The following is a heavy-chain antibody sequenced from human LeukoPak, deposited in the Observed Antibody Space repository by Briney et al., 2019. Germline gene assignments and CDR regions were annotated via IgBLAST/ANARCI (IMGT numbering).Heavy chain of an antibody. J-gene: IGHJ4*02. CDR2: ISSSGSTI. V-gene: IGHV3-48*03. Sequence: GGSLRLSCAASGFTVSSYEMNWVRQAPGKGLEWVSYISSSGSTIYYADSVKGRFTISRDNAKNSLYLQMNRLRAEDTAVYYCAREGGSAAPDYWGQGTLVTVSS. CDR1: GFTVSSYE. CDR3: AREGGSAAPDY. D-gene: IGHD2-2*01.